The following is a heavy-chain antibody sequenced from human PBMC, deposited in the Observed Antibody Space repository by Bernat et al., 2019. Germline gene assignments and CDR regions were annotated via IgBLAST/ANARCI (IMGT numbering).Heavy chain of an antibody. CDR1: GFTFSIYS. D-gene: IGHD3-10*01. CDR3: ASGDYYGSGSDFDY. CDR2: ISSSSSTI. Sequence: EVHLVESGGGLVQPGGSLRLSCAASGFTFSIYSINWVRQAPGKGLEWVSYISSSSSTIDYADSVKGRFTISRDNANNSLYLQMNSLRDEDTAVYDCASGDYYGSGSDFDYRGQGTLVTVST. V-gene: IGHV3-48*02. J-gene: IGHJ4*02.